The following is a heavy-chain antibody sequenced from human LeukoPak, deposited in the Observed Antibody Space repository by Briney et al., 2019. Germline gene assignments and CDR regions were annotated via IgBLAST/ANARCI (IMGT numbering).Heavy chain of an antibody. CDR3: ARDTYYYGSGSYRDY. CDR1: GFTFSSYS. D-gene: IGHD3-10*01. CDR2: ISSSSSYI. Sequence: GGSLRLSCAASGFTFSSYSMNWVRQAPGKGLEWVSSISSSSSYIYYADSVKGRFTISRDNSKNTLYLQMNSLRAEDTAVYYCARDTYYYGSGSYRDYWGQGTLVTVSS. V-gene: IGHV3-21*01. J-gene: IGHJ4*02.